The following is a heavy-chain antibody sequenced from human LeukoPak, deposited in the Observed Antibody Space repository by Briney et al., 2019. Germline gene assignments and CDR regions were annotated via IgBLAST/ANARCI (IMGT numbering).Heavy chain of an antibody. CDR1: GGLKKLYY. D-gene: IGHD3-16*01. CDR3: QGADDRQPDSFDI. CDR2: IYYSGST. V-gene: IGHV4-59*01. J-gene: IGHJ3*02. Sequence: SETLSLTCTVWGGLKKLYYGSGIRQPPGKGREGIGYIYYSGSTNYNPSLKSRVTISVDTSKTQFSLKMSSGADDTTVEYYCQGADDRQPDSFDIWGQGTMVTVSS.